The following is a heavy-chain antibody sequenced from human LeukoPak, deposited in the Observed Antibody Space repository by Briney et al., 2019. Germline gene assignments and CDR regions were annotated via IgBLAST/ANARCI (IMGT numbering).Heavy chain of an antibody. CDR1: GFTFSSYA. D-gene: IGHD3-3*01. V-gene: IGHV3-30-3*01. J-gene: IGHJ6*03. CDR2: ISYDGSNK. CDR3: ARDYAIFGVVHYYYMDV. Sequence: PGGSLRLSCAASGFTFSSYAMHWVRQAPGEGLEWVAVISYDGSNKYYADSVKGRFTISRDNSKNTLYLQMNSLRAEDTAVYYCARDYAIFGVVHYYYMDVWGKGTTVTVSS.